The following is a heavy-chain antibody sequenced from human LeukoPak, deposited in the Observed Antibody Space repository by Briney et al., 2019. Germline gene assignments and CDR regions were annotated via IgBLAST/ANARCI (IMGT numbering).Heavy chain of an antibody. Sequence: RASVKVSCKASGYTFGSYDINWVRQATGQGLEWMGWMSPHSGNTGYAQKYQGRITITRNISMSAAYMELSSLRSEDTAVYYCARAIWDYGDYYFDYWGQGTLVTVSS. J-gene: IGHJ4*02. D-gene: IGHD4-17*01. CDR2: MSPHSGNT. CDR3: ARAIWDYGDYYFDY. CDR1: GYTFGSYD. V-gene: IGHV1-8*03.